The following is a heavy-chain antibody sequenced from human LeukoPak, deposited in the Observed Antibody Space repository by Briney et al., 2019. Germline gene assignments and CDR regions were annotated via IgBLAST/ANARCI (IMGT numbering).Heavy chain of an antibody. V-gene: IGHV4-4*07. CDR2: IYTSGST. J-gene: IGHJ4*02. Sequence: SETLSLTCTVSGGSISSYYWSWIRQPAGKGLEWIGRIYTSGSTNYTASVKSRVSMSVDKSKYQFYLKLSSVTAAATAVFYCARENSGRYREFDYWGQGTLVTVSS. CDR3: ARENSGRYREFDY. D-gene: IGHD1-26*01. CDR1: GGSISSYY.